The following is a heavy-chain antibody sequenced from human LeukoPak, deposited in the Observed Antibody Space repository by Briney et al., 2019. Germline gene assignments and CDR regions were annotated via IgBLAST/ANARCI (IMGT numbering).Heavy chain of an antibody. D-gene: IGHD3-22*01. Sequence: GGTLRLSCAASGFTFSSYDMSWVRQAPGKGLEWVSAISGSGGSTYYADSVKGRFTISRDNSKNTLYMQMNSLRAEDTAVYYCAKDREALYYYDSSGYYDYYFDYWGQGTLVTVSS. CDR2: ISGSGGST. V-gene: IGHV3-23*01. J-gene: IGHJ4*02. CDR3: AKDREALYYYDSSGYYDYYFDY. CDR1: GFTFSSYD.